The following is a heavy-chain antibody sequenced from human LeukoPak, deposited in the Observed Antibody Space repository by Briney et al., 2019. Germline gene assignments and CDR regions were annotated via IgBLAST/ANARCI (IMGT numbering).Heavy chain of an antibody. V-gene: IGHV4-4*09. Sequence: SETLSLTCTVSGGSISGVYWNWIRQPPRKGLEWVGYIHTSGGTSFNPSLKSRLSFSIDTSKNQVSLRLSSVTATDTAVYYCTRRRGGWGEGEFDFWGQGIPVTVST. J-gene: IGHJ4*02. CDR2: IHTSGGT. CDR3: TRRRGGWGEGEFDF. D-gene: IGHD3-16*01. CDR1: GGSISGVY.